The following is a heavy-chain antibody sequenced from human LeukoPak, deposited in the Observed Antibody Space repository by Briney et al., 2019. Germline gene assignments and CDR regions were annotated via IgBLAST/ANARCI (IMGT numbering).Heavy chain of an antibody. CDR1: GFTFSGSA. CDR2: IRSKANSYAT. Sequence: GGSLGLSCAASGFTFSGSAMHWVRQASGKGLEWVGRIRSKANSYATAYAASVKGRSTISRDDSKNTAYLQMNSLKTEDTAVYYCVYYGDYSFDYWGQGTLVTVSS. CDR3: VYYGDYSFDY. J-gene: IGHJ4*02. V-gene: IGHV3-73*01. D-gene: IGHD4-17*01.